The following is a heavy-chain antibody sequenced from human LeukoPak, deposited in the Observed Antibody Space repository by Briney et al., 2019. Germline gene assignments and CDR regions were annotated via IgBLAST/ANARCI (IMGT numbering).Heavy chain of an antibody. CDR2: INPNSGGT. J-gene: IGHJ5*02. CDR3: ARDYCSTTSCYSP. Sequence: ASVKVSCKAPGYTFTGYYMHWVRQAPGQGLEWMGWINPNSGGTNYAQKFQGRVTMTRDTSISTAYMELSRLRSDDTAVYYCARDYCSTTSCYSPWGQGTLVTVSS. V-gene: IGHV1-2*02. D-gene: IGHD2-2*01. CDR1: GYTFTGYY.